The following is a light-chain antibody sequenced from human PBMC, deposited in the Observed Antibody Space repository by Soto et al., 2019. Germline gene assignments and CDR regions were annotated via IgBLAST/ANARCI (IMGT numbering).Light chain of an antibody. J-gene: IGKJ3*01. CDR2: DAS. CDR1: QSVSSW. Sequence: DIQMTQSPSTLSAFVGDRVTITCRASQSVSSWLAWYQQKQGKAPKLLIYDASSLESGVPSRFSGSGSGTEFTLTISSLQPDDFATYYCQHYKSYFFTFGPGTKVEIK. V-gene: IGKV1-5*01. CDR3: QHYKSYFFT.